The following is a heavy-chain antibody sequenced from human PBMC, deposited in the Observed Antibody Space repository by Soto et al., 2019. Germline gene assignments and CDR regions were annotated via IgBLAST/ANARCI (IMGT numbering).Heavy chain of an antibody. V-gene: IGHV4-34*01. J-gene: IGHJ4*02. D-gene: IGHD6-6*01. Sequence: SETLSLTCAVYGGSFSGYYRNWIRQSPGKGLEWIGEINHSGSTNYNPSLKSRVTISVDTSKNQFSLKLSSVTAADTAVYYCARGGLASSSSAGTDYWGQGTLVTVSS. CDR3: ARGGLASSSSAGTDY. CDR2: INHSGST. CDR1: GGSFSGYY.